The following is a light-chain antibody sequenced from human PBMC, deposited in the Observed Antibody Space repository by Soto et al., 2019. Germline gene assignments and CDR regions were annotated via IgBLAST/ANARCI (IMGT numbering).Light chain of an antibody. V-gene: IGKV3-20*01. Sequence: EIVLTQSPRTLSLSPGERATLSCRASQSVSSSYLAWYQQKPGQAPRLLIYGASSRATGIPDRFSGSGSGTDFTLTISRLEAEDFAVCNCQQYGSSPGYTFGQGTKLEIK. CDR1: QSVSSSY. CDR2: GAS. J-gene: IGKJ2*01. CDR3: QQYGSSPGYT.